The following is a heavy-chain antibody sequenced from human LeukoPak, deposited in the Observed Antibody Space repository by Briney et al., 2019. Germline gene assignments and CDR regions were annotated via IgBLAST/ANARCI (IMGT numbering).Heavy chain of an antibody. CDR3: ARAGGGDNY. Sequence: SVKVSCKASGYTFTGYYMHWVRQAPGQGLEWMGRIIPIFGTANYAQKFQGRVTITTDESTSTAYMEPSSLRSEDTAVYYCARAGGGDNYWGQGTLVTVSS. CDR2: IIPIFGTA. V-gene: IGHV1-69*05. J-gene: IGHJ4*02. D-gene: IGHD2-21*02. CDR1: GYTFTGYY.